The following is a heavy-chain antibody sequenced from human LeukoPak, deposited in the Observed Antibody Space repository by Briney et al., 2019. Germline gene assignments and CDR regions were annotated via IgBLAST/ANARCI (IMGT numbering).Heavy chain of an antibody. CDR1: GYTFTGYY. Sequence: ASVKVSCKASGYTFTGYYMHWVRQAPGQGLEWMGWINPNSGGTNYAQKFQGRVTMTRDTSISTAYMELSGLRSGDTAVYYCARWSYSSSWYGGWFDPWGQGTLVTVSS. J-gene: IGHJ5*02. V-gene: IGHV1-2*02. CDR3: ARWSYSSSWYGGWFDP. D-gene: IGHD6-13*01. CDR2: INPNSGGT.